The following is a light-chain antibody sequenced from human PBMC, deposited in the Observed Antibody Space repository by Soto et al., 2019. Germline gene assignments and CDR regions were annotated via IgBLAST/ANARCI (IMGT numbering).Light chain of an antibody. CDR1: SSDVGGYNY. J-gene: IGLJ3*02. CDR2: DVS. Sequence: QSALTQPASVSGSPGQSITISCTGTSSDVGGYNYVSWYQQHPGKAPKLMIYDVSNRPSGVSYRFSGSKSGNTASLTISWLQAEDEADYYCSSYTSSSTLVFGGGTQLTVL. CDR3: SSYTSSSTLV. V-gene: IGLV2-14*01.